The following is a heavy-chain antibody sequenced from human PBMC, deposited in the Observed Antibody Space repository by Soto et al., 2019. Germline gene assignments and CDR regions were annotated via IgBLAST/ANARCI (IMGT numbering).Heavy chain of an antibody. D-gene: IGHD2-15*01. CDR3: ARLVAATRGWFDP. CDR2: IYYSGST. CDR1: GGSISSSSYY. Sequence: SETLSLTCTVSGGSISSSSYYWGWIRQPPGKGLEWIGSIYYSGSTYYNPSLKSRVTISVDTSKNQFSLKLSSVTAADTAVYYCARLVAATRGWFDPWGQGTLVTVSS. J-gene: IGHJ5*02. V-gene: IGHV4-39*01.